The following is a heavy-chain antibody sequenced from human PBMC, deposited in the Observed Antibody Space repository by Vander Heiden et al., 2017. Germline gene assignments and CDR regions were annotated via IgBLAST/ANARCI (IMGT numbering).Heavy chain of an antibody. V-gene: IGHV3-33*01. CDR3: ARDSSANYGMDV. Sequence: QVQLVESGGGVVQPGRCLRLSCAASGFTFSSYGMHWVRQAPGKGLEWVAVIWYDGSNKYYADSVKGRFTISRDNSKNTLYLQMNSLRAEDTAVYYCARDSSANYGMDVWGQGTTVTVSS. J-gene: IGHJ6*02. CDR2: IWYDGSNK. CDR1: GFTFSSYG.